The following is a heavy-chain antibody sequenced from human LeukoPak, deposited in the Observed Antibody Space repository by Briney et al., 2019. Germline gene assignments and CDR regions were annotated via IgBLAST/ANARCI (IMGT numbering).Heavy chain of an antibody. J-gene: IGHJ4*02. D-gene: IGHD7-27*01. CDR1: GFTFSSYG. Sequence: GGSLRLSCAASGFTFSSYGMHWVRQAPGKGLEWVALIWYDGSSKHYADSVRGRFTISRDNSKNTLYLQMNSLRVEDTAVYYCARDLTGPFDYWGQGTLVTVSS. CDR3: ARDLTGPFDY. V-gene: IGHV3-33*01. CDR2: IWYDGSSK.